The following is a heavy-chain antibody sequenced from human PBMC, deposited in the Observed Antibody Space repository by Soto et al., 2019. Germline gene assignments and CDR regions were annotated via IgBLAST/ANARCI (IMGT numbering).Heavy chain of an antibody. V-gene: IGHV4-61*01. CDR3: ARVGGRVLGYCSGGSCWPFDY. J-gene: IGHJ4*02. CDR1: GGSVSSGSFY. CDR2: IYDSGNT. D-gene: IGHD2-15*01. Sequence: SETLSLTCTVSGGSVSSGSFYWGWIRQPPGKGLEWIGYIYDSGNTNYNPSLKSRVTILVDTSKNQFSLKLNSVTAADTAMYYCARVGGRVLGYCSGGSCWPFDYWAQGNLVPVSS.